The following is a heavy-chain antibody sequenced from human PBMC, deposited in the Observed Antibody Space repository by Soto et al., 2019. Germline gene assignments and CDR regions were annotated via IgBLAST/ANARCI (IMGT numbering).Heavy chain of an antibody. D-gene: IGHD3-10*01. CDR1: GFTFSSYA. CDR3: AKRGSGSYYDY. V-gene: IGHV3-23*01. J-gene: IGHJ4*02. CDR2: ISGSGGST. Sequence: EVQLLESGGGLVQPGGSLRLSCAASGFTFSSYAMSWVHQAPGKGLERVSVISGSGGSTYYADSVKGRFTISRDNSKNTLYLQMNSLRAEDTAVYYCAKRGSGSYYDYWGQGTLVTVSS.